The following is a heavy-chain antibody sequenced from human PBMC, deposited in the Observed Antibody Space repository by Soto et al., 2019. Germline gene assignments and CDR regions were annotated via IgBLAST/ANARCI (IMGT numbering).Heavy chain of an antibody. J-gene: IGHJ3*02. Sequence: SETLSLTCSVSGGSISSSSYNWDWIRQPPGKGLEWIGTIYYNGDTDYNPSLKSRATISVDASDFQFSLKLSSVTAADTSIYYCARFSGNAFDIWGHGTLVIVSS. CDR2: IYYNGDT. CDR1: GGSISSSSYN. CDR3: ARFSGNAFDI. V-gene: IGHV4-39*01.